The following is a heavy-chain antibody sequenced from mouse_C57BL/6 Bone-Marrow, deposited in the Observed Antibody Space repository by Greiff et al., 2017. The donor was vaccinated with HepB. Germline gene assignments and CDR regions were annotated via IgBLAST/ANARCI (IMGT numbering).Heavy chain of an antibody. CDR1: GYTFTSYW. Sequence: QVHVKQSGTELVKPGASVKLSCKASGYTFTSYWMHWVKQRPGQGLEWIGNINPSNGGTNYNEKFKSKATLTVDKSSSTAYMQLSSLTSEDSAVYYCARAYYSNYGFFYAMDYWGQGTSVTVSS. V-gene: IGHV1-53*01. J-gene: IGHJ4*01. CDR2: INPSNGGT. D-gene: IGHD2-5*01. CDR3: ARAYYSNYGFFYAMDY.